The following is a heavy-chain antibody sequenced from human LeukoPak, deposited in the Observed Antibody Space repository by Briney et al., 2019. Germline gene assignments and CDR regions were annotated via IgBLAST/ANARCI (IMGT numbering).Heavy chain of an antibody. V-gene: IGHV4-31*03. J-gene: IGHJ5*02. D-gene: IGHD3-22*01. Sequence: PSQTLSLTCTVSGGSISSGAFYWNWIRQHPGKGLEWVGYIYYSGSSSYNPSLKSRVTISVDTSKNQFSLKLSSVTAADTAVYYCARIVAINWFDPWGQGTLVTVSS. CDR3: ARIVAINWFDP. CDR2: IYYSGSS. CDR1: GGSISSGAFY.